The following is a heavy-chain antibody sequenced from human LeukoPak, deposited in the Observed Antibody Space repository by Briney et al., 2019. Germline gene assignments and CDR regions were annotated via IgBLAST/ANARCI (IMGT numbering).Heavy chain of an antibody. V-gene: IGHV4-34*01. CDR2: INHSGST. J-gene: IGHJ5*02. CDR3: ARPAAAGPLSNWFDP. D-gene: IGHD6-13*01. CDR1: GGSFSGYY. Sequence: SETLSLTCAVYGGSFSGYYWSWIRQPPGKGLEWIGEINHSGSTNYNPSLKSRVTISVDTPKNQFSLKLSSVTAADTAVYYCARPAAAGPLSNWFDPWGQGTLVTVSS.